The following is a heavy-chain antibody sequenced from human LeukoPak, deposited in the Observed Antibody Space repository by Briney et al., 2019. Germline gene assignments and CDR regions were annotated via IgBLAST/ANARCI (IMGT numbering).Heavy chain of an antibody. CDR1: GFTFSSYA. CDR2: ISSKGGST. V-gene: IGHV3-64*01. CDR3: ASARGTVVAYYFDY. D-gene: IGHD1-1*01. Sequence: GGSLRLSCAASGFTFSSYAMHWVRQAPGKGLEFVSAISSKGGSTYYANSVKGRFTISRDNSKNTLYLQMGSLRAEDMAVYYCASARGTVVAYYFDYWGQGTLVTVSS. J-gene: IGHJ4*02.